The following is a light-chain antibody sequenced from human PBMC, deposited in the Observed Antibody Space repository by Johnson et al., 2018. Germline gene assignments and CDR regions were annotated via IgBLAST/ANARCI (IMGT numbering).Light chain of an antibody. CDR3: GTWDSSLSAGNV. Sequence: QSVLTQPPSVSAAPGQKVTISCSGSSSNIGNNYVSWYQQLPGTAPKRLIYENHKRPAGIPDRFSGSKSGTSATLGITGLQTGDEADYYCGTWDSSLSAGNVFGTGTKVTVL. V-gene: IGLV1-51*02. J-gene: IGLJ1*01. CDR1: SSNIGNNY. CDR2: ENH.